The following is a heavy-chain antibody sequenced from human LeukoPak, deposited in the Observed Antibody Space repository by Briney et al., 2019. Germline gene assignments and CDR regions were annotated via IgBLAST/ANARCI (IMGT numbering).Heavy chain of an antibody. J-gene: IGHJ4*02. D-gene: IGHD3-9*01. V-gene: IGHV4-59*01. CDR3: ARGPTYYDILTGYYPIDY. Sequence: SETLSLTCTVSGGSISSYYWSWIRQPPGKGLEWIGYIYYGGSTNYNTSLKSRVTISVDTSKNQFSLKLSSVTAADTAVYYCARGPTYYDILTGYYPIDYWGQGTLVTVSS. CDR2: IYYGGST. CDR1: GGSISSYY.